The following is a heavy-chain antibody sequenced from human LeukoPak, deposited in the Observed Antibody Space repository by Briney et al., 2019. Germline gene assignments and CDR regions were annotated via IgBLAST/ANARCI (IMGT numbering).Heavy chain of an antibody. V-gene: IGHV1-2*02. CDR1: GYTFTGYY. D-gene: IGHD6-6*01. CDR3: ARDALVDASGDY. Sequence: ASVKVSCKASGYTFTGYYMHWVRQAPGQGLEWMGWINPNSGGTNYAQKLQGRVTMTRDTSISTAYMELSRLRSDDTAVYYCARDALVDASGDYWGQGTLVTVSS. J-gene: IGHJ4*02. CDR2: INPNSGGT.